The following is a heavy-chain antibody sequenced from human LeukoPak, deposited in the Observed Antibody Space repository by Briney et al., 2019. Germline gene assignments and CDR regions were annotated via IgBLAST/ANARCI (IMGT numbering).Heavy chain of an antibody. CDR2: TNPDGSTT. D-gene: IGHD3-3*02. CDR3: ARVSVGRYYFDN. V-gene: IGHV3-74*01. Sequence: GGSLRLSCAASGFTFSSYWMHWVRQAPGKGLVWVSRTNPDGSTTSYADSVKGRFTISRDSAKNTLYLQMNSLRAEDTAVYYCARVSVGRYYFDNWGQGTPVTVS. J-gene: IGHJ4*02. CDR1: GFTFSSYW.